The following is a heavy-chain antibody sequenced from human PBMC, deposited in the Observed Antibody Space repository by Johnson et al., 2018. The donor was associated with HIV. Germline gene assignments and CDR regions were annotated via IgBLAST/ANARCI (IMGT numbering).Heavy chain of an antibody. CDR1: GFTFSDYY. V-gene: IGHV3-11*04. J-gene: IGHJ3*01. CDR2: ITSTGITV. CDR3: ARAPEVRGVDAFDV. Sequence: QVQLVESGGGLVQPGGSLRLSCAASGFTFSDYYMSWIRQAPGKGLEWVSYITSTGITVYYAASVKGRFTISRDNAKNSVYLQMNSLEAEDTAVYYCARAPEVRGVDAFDVWGQGTVVTVSS. D-gene: IGHD3-10*01.